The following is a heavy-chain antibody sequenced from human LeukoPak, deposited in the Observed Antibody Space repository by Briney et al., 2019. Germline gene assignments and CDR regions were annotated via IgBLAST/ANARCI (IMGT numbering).Heavy chain of an antibody. D-gene: IGHD2-2*01. V-gene: IGHV3-21*01. J-gene: IGHJ4*02. CDR3: ARDPGVGQLLPLDY. CDR2: ISSSSRYI. Sequence: PGGSLRLSCAASGFTFSSYSMNWVRQAPGKGLEWVSSISSSSRYIYYADSVKGRFTISRDNAKNSLYLQMNSLRAEDTAVYYCARDPGVGQLLPLDYWGQGTLVTVSS. CDR1: GFTFSSYS.